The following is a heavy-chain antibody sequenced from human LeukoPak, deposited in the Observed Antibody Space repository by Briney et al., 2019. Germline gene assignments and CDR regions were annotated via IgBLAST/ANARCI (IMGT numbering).Heavy chain of an antibody. J-gene: IGHJ3*02. CDR3: ARPRTGDDAFDI. Sequence: VASVTVSCKASGGTFSSYAISWVRQAPGQGLEWMGGIIPIFGTANYAQKFQGRVTITADESTSTAYMELSSLRSEDTAVYYCARPRTGDDAFDIWGQGTMVTVSS. CDR1: GGTFSSYA. CDR2: IIPIFGTA. D-gene: IGHD2-8*02. V-gene: IGHV1-69*01.